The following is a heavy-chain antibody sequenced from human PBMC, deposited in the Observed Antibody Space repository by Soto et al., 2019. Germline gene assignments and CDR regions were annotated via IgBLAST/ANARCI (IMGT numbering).Heavy chain of an antibody. D-gene: IGHD4-17*01. CDR3: ARNFAYGDPTPGAGMDV. CDR1: GGSISSGGYY. CDR2: IYYSGST. V-gene: IGHV4-31*03. Sequence: QVQLQESGPGLVKPSQTLSLTCTVSGGSISSGGYYWSWIRQHPGKGLEWIGYIYYSGSTYYNPSLKSRVTRSVATSKNQFSRKLRSVPAADTAVYYCARNFAYGDPTPGAGMDVWGQGTTVTVSS. J-gene: IGHJ6*02.